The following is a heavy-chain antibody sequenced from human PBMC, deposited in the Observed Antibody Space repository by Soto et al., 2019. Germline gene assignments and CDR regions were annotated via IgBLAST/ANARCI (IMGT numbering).Heavy chain of an antibody. CDR3: ARGSRFAGLSWFDP. D-gene: IGHD3-3*01. J-gene: IGHJ5*02. V-gene: IGHV6-1*01. CDR1: GDSVSSNSAA. Sequence: PSQTLSLPCAISGDSVSSNSAAWNWIRQSPSRGLEWLGRTYYRSKWYNDYAVSVKSRITINPDTSKNQFSLQLNSVTPEDTAVYYCARGSRFAGLSWFDPWGQGTLVTVSS. CDR2: TYYRSKWYN.